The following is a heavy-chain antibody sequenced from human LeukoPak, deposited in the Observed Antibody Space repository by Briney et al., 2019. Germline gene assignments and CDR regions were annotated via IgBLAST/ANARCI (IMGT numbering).Heavy chain of an antibody. CDR1: GFIFSKYG. J-gene: IGHJ4*02. V-gene: IGHV3-30*02. CDR3: ARDPIDSSGWYFDY. Sequence: PGGSLRLSCGASGFIFSKYGMHWVRQAPGKGLEWVAFINDKGVDKNYADSVKGRFTISRDNSKNTLVLQMNSLRSEDTAVYYCARDPIDSSGWYFDYWGQGTLVTVSS. CDR2: INDKGVDK. D-gene: IGHD6-19*01.